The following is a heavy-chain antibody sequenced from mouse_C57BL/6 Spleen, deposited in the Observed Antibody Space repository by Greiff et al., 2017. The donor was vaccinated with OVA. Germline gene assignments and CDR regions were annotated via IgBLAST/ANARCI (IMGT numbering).Heavy chain of an antibody. Sequence: VQLQQSGAELVRPGASVTLSCKASGYTFTDYEMHWVKQTPVHGLEWIGAIDPETGGTAYNQKFKGKAILTADKSSSTAYMELRSLTSEDSAVYYCTRKGLRPGAYAMDYWGQGTSVTVSS. J-gene: IGHJ4*01. CDR2: IDPETGGT. CDR3: TRKGLRPGAYAMDY. V-gene: IGHV1-15*01. D-gene: IGHD2-4*01. CDR1: GYTFTDYE.